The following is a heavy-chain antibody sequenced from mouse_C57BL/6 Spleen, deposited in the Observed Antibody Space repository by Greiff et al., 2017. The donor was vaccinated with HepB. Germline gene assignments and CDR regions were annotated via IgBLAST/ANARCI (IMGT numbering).Heavy chain of an antibody. CDR1: GYTFTSYW. CDR2: INPSNGGT. D-gene: IGHD3-2*02. J-gene: IGHJ4*01. V-gene: IGHV1-53*01. Sequence: QVQLQQSGTELVKPGASVKLSCKASGYTFTSYWMHWVKQRPGQGLEWIGNINPSNGGTNYNEKFKSKATLTVDKSSSTAYMQLSSLTSEDSAVYYCARFRDSSGYALYAMDYWGQGTSVTVSS. CDR3: ARFRDSSGYALYAMDY.